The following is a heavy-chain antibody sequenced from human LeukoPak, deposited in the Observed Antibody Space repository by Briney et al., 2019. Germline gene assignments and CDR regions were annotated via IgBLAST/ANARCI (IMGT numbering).Heavy chain of an antibody. CDR3: ARGFGELSYFDY. Sequence: PSETLSLTCTVSGGSISSGGYYWSWIRQHPGKGLEWIGYIYYSGSTYYNPSLKSRVTISVDTSKNQFSLKLSSVTAADTAVYYCARGFGELSYFDYWGQGTLVTVSS. CDR1: GGSISSGGYY. CDR2: IYYSGST. D-gene: IGHD3-10*01. V-gene: IGHV4-31*03. J-gene: IGHJ4*02.